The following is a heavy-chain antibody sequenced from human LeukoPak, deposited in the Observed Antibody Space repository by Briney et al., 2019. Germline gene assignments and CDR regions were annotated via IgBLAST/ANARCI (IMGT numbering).Heavy chain of an antibody. Sequence: GSFXXYYWSWIRQPPGKXLEWIGEINHSGSTNYNPSLKSRVTISVDTSKNQXSLRLRSVAAADTAGYYWAXXXPXXXXFDPWGXGXLVTVSS. V-gene: IGHV4-34*01. J-gene: IGHJ5*02. CDR3: AXXXPXXXXFDP. CDR1: GSFXXYY. CDR2: INHSGST.